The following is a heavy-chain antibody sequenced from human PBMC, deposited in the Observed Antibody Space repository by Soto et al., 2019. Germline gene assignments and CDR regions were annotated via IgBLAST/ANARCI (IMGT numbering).Heavy chain of an antibody. D-gene: IGHD4-17*01. CDR1: GYSFTSYW. V-gene: IGHV5-10-1*01. CDR3: ARHVNGDYFPDC. J-gene: IGHJ4*02. Sequence: GESLKISCKGSGYSFTSYWISWVRQMPGKGLEWMGKIDPSDSYIKYSPSFQGHVSISADKSISTAHLQWSSLKASDTAMYYCARHVNGDYFPDCWGQGTLVTVSS. CDR2: IDPSDSYI.